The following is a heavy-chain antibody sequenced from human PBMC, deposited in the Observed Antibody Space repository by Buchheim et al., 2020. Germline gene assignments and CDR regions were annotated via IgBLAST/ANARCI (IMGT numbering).Heavy chain of an antibody. Sequence: QVRLVESGGGVVQPGRSLRLSCAASGFTFSSYGMHWVRQAPGKGLEWVAVISYDGSNKYYADSVKGRFTISRDNSKNTLYLQMNSLRAEDTAVYYCAKDSGYCSGGSCPRNWFDPWGQGTL. CDR2: ISYDGSNK. V-gene: IGHV3-30*18. J-gene: IGHJ5*02. D-gene: IGHD2-15*01. CDR3: AKDSGYCSGGSCPRNWFDP. CDR1: GFTFSSYG.